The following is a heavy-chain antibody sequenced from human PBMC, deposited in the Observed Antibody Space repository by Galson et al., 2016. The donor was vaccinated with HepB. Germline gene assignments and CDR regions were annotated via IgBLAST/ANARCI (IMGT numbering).Heavy chain of an antibody. CDR1: GFTFSTYG. CDR2: IWYDGSNK. CDR3: ARDQQYCSGGSCYSYYFDY. J-gene: IGHJ4*02. D-gene: IGHD2-15*01. V-gene: IGHV3-33*01. Sequence: SLRLSCAASGFTFSTYGMHWVRQAPGKGLEWVAVIWYDGSNKYYADSVKGRFTISRDNSKNTLYLQMNSLRAEDTAVYYCARDQQYCSGGSCYSYYFDYWGQGTLVTVSS.